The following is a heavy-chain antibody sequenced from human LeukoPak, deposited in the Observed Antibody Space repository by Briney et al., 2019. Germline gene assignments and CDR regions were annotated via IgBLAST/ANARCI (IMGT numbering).Heavy chain of an antibody. CDR2: ISSSGSTI. J-gene: IGHJ3*02. D-gene: IGHD2-15*01. CDR1: GFTFSSYE. CDR3: ARACSGGSCYVMYAFDI. V-gene: IGHV3-48*03. Sequence: GGSLRLSCAASGFTFSSYEMNWVRQAPGKGLEWVSHISSSGSTIYYADSVKGRVTISRDNAKNSLYLQMNSLRADDTAVYYCARACSGGSCYVMYAFDIWGQGTMVTVSS.